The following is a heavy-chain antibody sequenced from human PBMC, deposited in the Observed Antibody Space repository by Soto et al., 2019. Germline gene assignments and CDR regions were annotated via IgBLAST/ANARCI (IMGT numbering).Heavy chain of an antibody. D-gene: IGHD3-10*01. CDR3: ARDGRVTMVRVVTKQEDYYYGMDV. V-gene: IGHV4-59*01. Sequence: SETLSLTCTVSGGSISSYYWSWIRQPPGKGLEWIGYIYYSGSTNYNPSLKSRVTISVDTSKNQFSLKLSSVTAADTAVYYCARDGRVTMVRVVTKQEDYYYGMDVWGQGTTVTVSS. CDR2: IYYSGST. CDR1: GGSISSYY. J-gene: IGHJ6*02.